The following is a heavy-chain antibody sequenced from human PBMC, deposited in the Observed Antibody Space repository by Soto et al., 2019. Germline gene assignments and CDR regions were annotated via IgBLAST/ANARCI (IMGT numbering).Heavy chain of an antibody. CDR1: GFTFDDYA. V-gene: IGHV3-9*01. J-gene: IGHJ6*02. CDR3: AKDGPLYNWNDGMDA. Sequence: GGSLRLSCAASGFTFDDYAVHWVRQAPGKGLEWVSGISWNSGSIGYADSVKGRFTISRDNAKNSLYLQMNSPRAEDTALYYCAKDGPLYNWNDGMDAWGQGTTVTVSS. D-gene: IGHD1-20*01. CDR2: ISWNSGSI.